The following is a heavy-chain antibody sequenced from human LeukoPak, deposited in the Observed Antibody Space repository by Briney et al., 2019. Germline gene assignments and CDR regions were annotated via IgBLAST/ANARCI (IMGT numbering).Heavy chain of an antibody. CDR2: IYPGDSDT. CDR3: ARQGVYSNYYYYYMDV. D-gene: IGHD4-11*01. CDR1: GYSFTSYW. V-gene: IGHV5-51*01. Sequence: GESLKISCKGSGYSFTSYWIGWVRQMPGKGLEWMGVIYPGDSDTRCSPSFQGQVTISADKSISTAYLQWSSLKASDTAMYYCARQGVYSNYYYYYMDVWGKGTTVTVSS. J-gene: IGHJ6*03.